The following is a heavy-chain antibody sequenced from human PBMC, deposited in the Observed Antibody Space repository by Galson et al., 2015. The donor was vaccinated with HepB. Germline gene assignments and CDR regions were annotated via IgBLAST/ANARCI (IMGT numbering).Heavy chain of an antibody. CDR3: AESSRGYYGMLFDP. CDR2: ISGYNAET. Sequence: SVKVSCKASGYTFMQYGVSWVRQAPGHGLEWMGWISGYNAETMYAQGFTGRFVFSLDTSVSTAYLQISSLKAEDTAVYYCAESSRGYYGMLFDPWGQGTLVTVSS. V-gene: IGHV7-4-1*02. J-gene: IGHJ5*02. D-gene: IGHD3-3*01. CDR1: GYTFMQYG.